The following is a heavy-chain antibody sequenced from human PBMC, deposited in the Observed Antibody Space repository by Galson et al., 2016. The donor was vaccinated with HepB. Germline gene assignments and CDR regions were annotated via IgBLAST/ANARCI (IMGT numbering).Heavy chain of an antibody. J-gene: IGHJ2*01. CDR2: ISSSSRYR. V-gene: IGHV3-21*01. CDR3: ARDPGSGDCGDDCYPTVWYFDL. Sequence: SLRLSCAASGFTFSSHSMNWVRQAPGKGLEWVSSISSSSRYRYHAGPVKGRFSISRDNAKKSLYLQMNSLRAEETAVYYCARDPGSGDCGDDCYPTVWYFDLWGRGTLVTVSS. CDR1: GFTFSSHS. D-gene: IGHD2-21*02.